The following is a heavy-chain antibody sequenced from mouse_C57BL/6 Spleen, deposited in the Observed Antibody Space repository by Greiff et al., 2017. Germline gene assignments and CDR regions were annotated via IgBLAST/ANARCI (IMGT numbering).Heavy chain of an antibody. V-gene: IGHV6-3*01. CDR2: IRLKSDNYAT. CDR3: TGGRNYRFAY. J-gene: IGHJ3*01. Sequence: EVKLEESGGGLVQPGGSMKLSCVASGFTFSNYWMNWVRQSPEKGLEWVAQIRLKSDNYATHYAESVKGRFTISRDVSKSSVYPQMNNLRAEDTGIYVCTGGRNYRFAYWGQGTLVTVSA. D-gene: IGHD2-1*01. CDR1: GFTFSNYW.